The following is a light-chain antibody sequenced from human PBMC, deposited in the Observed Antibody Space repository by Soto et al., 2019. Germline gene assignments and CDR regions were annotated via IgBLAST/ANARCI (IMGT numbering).Light chain of an antibody. CDR3: QTWGTGFQV. Sequence: QLVLTQSPSASASLGASVKLTCTLSSGHSSYAIAWHQKQPGKGPRYLMDLNNDGSHTKGDGIPDRFSGSSSGAERYLIISSLQSEDGADYYCQTWGTGFQVFGGGTKLTVL. V-gene: IGLV4-69*01. CDR2: LNNDGSH. CDR1: SGHSSYA. J-gene: IGLJ2*01.